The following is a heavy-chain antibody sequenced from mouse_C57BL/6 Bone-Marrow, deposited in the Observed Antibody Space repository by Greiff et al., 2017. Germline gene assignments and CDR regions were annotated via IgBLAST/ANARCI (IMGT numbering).Heavy chain of an antibody. CDR3: ARRGLRGYYFDY. J-gene: IGHJ2*01. V-gene: IGHV1-76*01. CDR1: GYTFTDYY. CDR2: IYPGSGNT. Sequence: VKLQESGAELVRPGASVKLSCKASGYTFTDYYINWVKQRPGQGLEWIARIYPGSGNTYYNEKFKGKATLTAEKSSSTAYMQLSSLTSEDSAVYFCARRGLRGYYFDYWGQGTTLTVSS. D-gene: IGHD2-12*01.